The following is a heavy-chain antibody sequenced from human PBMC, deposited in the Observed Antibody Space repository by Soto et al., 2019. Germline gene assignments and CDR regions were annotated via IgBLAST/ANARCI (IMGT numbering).Heavy chain of an antibody. CDR2: ISWNSGSI. CDR1: GFTFDDYA. Sequence: EVQLVESGGGLVQPGRSLRLSCAASGFTFDDYAMHWVRQAPGKGLEWVSGISWNSGSIGYADSVKGRFTISRDNAKNSLYLQMNSLTAEDTALYYCAKDQRGGYYYYYGMDVWGQGTTDTVSS. V-gene: IGHV3-9*01. CDR3: AKDQRGGYYYYYGMDV. D-gene: IGHD2-15*01. J-gene: IGHJ6*02.